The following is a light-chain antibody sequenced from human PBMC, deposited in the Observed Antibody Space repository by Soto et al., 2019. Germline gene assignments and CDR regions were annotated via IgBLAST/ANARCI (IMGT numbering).Light chain of an antibody. V-gene: IGKV3-20*01. J-gene: IGKJ4*01. CDR3: QQYGSSPLT. CDR2: GAS. CDR1: QSVRSSF. Sequence: EIVLTQSPGTLSLSPGERATLSCRASQSVRSSFLAWYQQKPGQAPRFLMYGASRRATGVPDRFSGSGSGTDFTLTISTLEPEDSAVYYCQQYGSSPLTFRGGTKVEIK.